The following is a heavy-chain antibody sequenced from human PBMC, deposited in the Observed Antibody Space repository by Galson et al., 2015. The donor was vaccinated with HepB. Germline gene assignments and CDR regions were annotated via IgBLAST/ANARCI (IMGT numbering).Heavy chain of an antibody. CDR2: ISYDGSNK. D-gene: IGHD4-17*01. CDR1: GFTFSSYG. CDR3: ATAMPPIYGDLDY. Sequence: SLRLSCAASGFTFSSYGMHWVRRAPGKGLEWVAVISYDGSNKYYADSVKGRFTISRDNSKNTLYLQMNSLRAEDTAVYYCATAMPPIYGDLDYWGQGTLVTVSS. J-gene: IGHJ4*02. V-gene: IGHV3-30*03.